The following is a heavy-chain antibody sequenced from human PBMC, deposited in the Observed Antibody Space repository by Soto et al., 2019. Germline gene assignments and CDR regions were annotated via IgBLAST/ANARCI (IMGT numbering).Heavy chain of an antibody. Sequence: SETLSLTCTVSGGSISSGDYYWSWIRQPPGKGLEWIGYIYYSGSTYYNPSLKSRVTISVDTSKNQFSLKLSSVTAADTAVYYCARELYDSSGYNNWFDPWGQGTLVTVSS. V-gene: IGHV4-30-4*01. CDR2: IYYSGST. CDR3: ARELYDSSGYNNWFDP. CDR1: GGSISSGDYY. D-gene: IGHD3-22*01. J-gene: IGHJ5*02.